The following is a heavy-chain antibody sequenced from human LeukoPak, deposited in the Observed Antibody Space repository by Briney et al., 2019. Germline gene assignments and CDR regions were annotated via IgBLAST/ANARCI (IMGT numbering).Heavy chain of an antibody. J-gene: IGHJ5*02. Sequence: PGGSLRLSCTASGFTFGDYAITWVRQAPGKGLDWVCLIRNKVYGGTAEYAASVKGRFTISKENSKSIAYLQMNSLKIEDTGIYYCIKSTTASGGYWFDPWGQGTLVTVSS. D-gene: IGHD2/OR15-2a*01. V-gene: IGHV3-49*04. CDR2: IRNKVYGGTA. CDR1: GFTFGDYA. CDR3: IKSTTASGGYWFDP.